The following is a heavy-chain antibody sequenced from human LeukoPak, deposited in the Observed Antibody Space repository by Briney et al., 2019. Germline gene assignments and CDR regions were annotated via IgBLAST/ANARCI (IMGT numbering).Heavy chain of an antibody. J-gene: IGHJ4*02. V-gene: IGHV4-31*03. Sequence: SETLSLTCTVSGGSISSGGYYWSWIRQHPGKGLEWIGYIYYSGSTYYNPSLKSRVTISVDTSKNQFSLKLSSVTAADTAVYYCARRVYDFWSGYQGPFDYWGQGTLVTVSS. CDR2: IYYSGST. CDR1: GGSISSGGYY. D-gene: IGHD3-3*01. CDR3: ARRVYDFWSGYQGPFDY.